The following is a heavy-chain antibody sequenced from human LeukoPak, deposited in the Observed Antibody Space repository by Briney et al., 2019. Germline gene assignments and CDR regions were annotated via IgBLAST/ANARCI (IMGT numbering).Heavy chain of an antibody. J-gene: IGHJ3*02. D-gene: IGHD3-22*01. V-gene: IGHV1-46*01. CDR1: GYTFTSYY. Sequence: GASVKVSCKASGYTFTSYYMHWVRQAPGQGLERMGVINPSGGSTSYAQKFQGRVTMTRDTSTSTVYMELSSLRSEDTAVYYCARDPDYYDSSGYPDIWGQGTMVTVSS. CDR3: ARDPDYYDSSGYPDI. CDR2: INPSGGST.